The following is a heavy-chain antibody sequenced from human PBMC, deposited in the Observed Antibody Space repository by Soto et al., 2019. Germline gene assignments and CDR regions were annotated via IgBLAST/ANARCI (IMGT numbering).Heavy chain of an antibody. D-gene: IGHD5-18*01. V-gene: IGHV3-23*01. CDR3: AKSGGYTYGLRYYFDY. Sequence: SGGSLRLSCAASGFTFSSYAMSWVRQAPGKGLEWVSGITGSGGDTYYADSVKGRFTISRDNSKNTLYLHMNSLRAEDTAVYYCAKSGGYTYGLRYYFDYWGQGTLVTVSS. CDR2: ITGSGGDT. J-gene: IGHJ4*02. CDR1: GFTFSSYA.